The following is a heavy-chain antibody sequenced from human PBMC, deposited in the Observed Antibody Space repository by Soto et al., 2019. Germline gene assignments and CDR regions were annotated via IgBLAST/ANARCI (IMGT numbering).Heavy chain of an antibody. Sequence: PSETLSLTCAVYGGSFSGYYWSWIRQPPGKGLEWIGEINHSGSTNYNPSLKSRVTISVDTSKNQFSLKLSPVTAADTAVYYCAREGQWLYYYYGMDVWGQGTTVTVSS. D-gene: IGHD6-19*01. CDR3: AREGQWLYYYYGMDV. V-gene: IGHV4-34*01. CDR2: INHSGST. CDR1: GGSFSGYY. J-gene: IGHJ6*02.